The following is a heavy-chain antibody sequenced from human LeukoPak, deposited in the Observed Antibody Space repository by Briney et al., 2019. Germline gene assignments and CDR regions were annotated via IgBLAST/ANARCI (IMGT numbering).Heavy chain of an antibody. J-gene: IGHJ3*02. D-gene: IGHD3-10*01. V-gene: IGHV2-5*02. CDR1: GSSLSTREVG. CDR2: LFWDDDK. CDR3: AHMVQYAFDI. Sequence: SGPTLANPTQTLTLTCTFSGSSLSTREVGVACIRQPPGKALEWLALLFWDDDKSYSPSLKTRLSITKNTSKNQVVLTMTNMDPVDTATYYCAHMVQYAFDIWAHGTMVTASS.